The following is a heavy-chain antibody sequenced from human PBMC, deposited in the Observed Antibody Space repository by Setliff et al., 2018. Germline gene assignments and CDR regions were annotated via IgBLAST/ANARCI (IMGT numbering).Heavy chain of an antibody. V-gene: IGHV1-46*01. CDR3: ARGGVAAAGKKGVFEH. D-gene: IGHD6-13*01. CDR1: GYIFTSYY. CDR2: INTGGGSA. Sequence: ASVKVSCKASGYIFTSYYMYWVRQAPGQGLEWMGTINTGGGSASIVDQFQGRVTMTRDTSTSTVYMEVDSLRSDDTAVYFCARGGVAAAGKKGVFEHWGQGTLVTVSS. J-gene: IGHJ4*02.